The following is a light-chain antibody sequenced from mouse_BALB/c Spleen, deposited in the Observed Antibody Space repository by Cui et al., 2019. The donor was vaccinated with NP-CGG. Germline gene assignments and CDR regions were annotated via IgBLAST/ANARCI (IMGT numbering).Light chain of an antibody. Sequence: QAVVIPASTPTTSPGETVTLTCRSSTGAVTTSNYANWVQEKPDHLFTGLIGGTNNRVPGVPARFSGSLIGDKAALTITGTQTEDEAIYFCALWYSNHWVFGGGTKLTVL. CDR1: TGAVTTSNY. CDR2: GTN. J-gene: IGLJ1*01. V-gene: IGLV1*01. CDR3: ALWYSNHWV.